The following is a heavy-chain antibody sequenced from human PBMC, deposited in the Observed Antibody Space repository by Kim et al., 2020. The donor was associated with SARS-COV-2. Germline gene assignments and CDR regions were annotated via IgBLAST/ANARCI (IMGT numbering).Heavy chain of an antibody. CDR2: IRTKANSYAT. J-gene: IGHJ4*02. CDR3: TRLEMATDY. D-gene: IGHD5-12*01. CDR1: GFTFSGSA. Sequence: GGSLRLSCAASGFTFSGSAIHWVRQASGKGLEWVGRIRTKANSYATAYAASVQGRFTISRDDSKNTAFLQMNSLRTEDTAIYYCTRLEMATDYWGQGTLVTVSS. V-gene: IGHV3-73*01.